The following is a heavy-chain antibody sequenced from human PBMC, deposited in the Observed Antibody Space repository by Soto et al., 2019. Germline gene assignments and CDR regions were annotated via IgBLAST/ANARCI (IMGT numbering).Heavy chain of an antibody. Sequence: PSETLSLTCAVYGGSFSGYYWSWIRQPPGKGLEWIGEINHSGSTNHNPSLKSRVTISVDTSKNQFSLKLSSVTAADTAVYYCARSVVVALRTWGQGTLVTVSS. D-gene: IGHD2-15*01. CDR1: GGSFSGYY. CDR3: ARSVVVALRT. V-gene: IGHV4-34*01. CDR2: INHSGST. J-gene: IGHJ5*02.